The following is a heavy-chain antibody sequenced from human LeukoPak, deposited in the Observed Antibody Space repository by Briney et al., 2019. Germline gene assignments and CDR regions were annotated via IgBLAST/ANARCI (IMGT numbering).Heavy chain of an antibody. CDR2: INPNSGGT. CDR3: ATDYGSSWGSFDY. V-gene: IGHV1-2*02. J-gene: IGHJ4*02. D-gene: IGHD6-13*01. CDR1: GYTFTGYY. Sequence: ASVKVSCKASGYTFTGYYMHWVRQAPGQGLEWMGWINPNSGGTNYAQKFQGRVTMTRDTSISTAYMELSRLRSDDTDVYYCATDYGSSWGSFDYWGQGTLVTVSS.